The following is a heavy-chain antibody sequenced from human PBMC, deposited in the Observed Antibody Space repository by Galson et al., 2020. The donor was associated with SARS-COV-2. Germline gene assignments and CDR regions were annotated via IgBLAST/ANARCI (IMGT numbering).Heavy chain of an antibody. CDR1: GYIVTNYY. Sequence: ASVKVSCKASGYIVTNYYMHWLRQAPGQGLEWMGTINPSGGTTSYSQKFWGLVTLTSDSSTSTVYMAVSSLRPGDTAVYYCARYRDGDYYDYWGQGTLGTVSS. J-gene: IGHJ4*02. CDR2: INPSGGTT. CDR3: ARYRDGDYYDY. V-gene: IGHV1-46*01. D-gene: IGHD4-17*01.